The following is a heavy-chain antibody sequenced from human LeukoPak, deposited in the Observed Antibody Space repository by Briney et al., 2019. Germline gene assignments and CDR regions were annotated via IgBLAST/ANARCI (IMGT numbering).Heavy chain of an antibody. V-gene: IGHV3-11*04. CDR1: GFTFSDYY. J-gene: IGHJ4*02. CDR3: ARDLTPEYYDFWSGYSAGY. CDR2: ISSSGSTI. Sequence: PGGSLRLSCAASGFTFSDYYMSWLRQAPGKGLEWVPYISSSGSTIYYADSVKGRFTISRDNAKNSLYLQMNSLRAEDTAVYYCARDLTPEYYDFWSGYSAGYWGQGTLVTVSS. D-gene: IGHD3-3*01.